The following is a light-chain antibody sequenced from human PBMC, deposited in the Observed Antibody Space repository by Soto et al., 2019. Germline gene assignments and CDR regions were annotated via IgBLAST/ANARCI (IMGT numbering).Light chain of an antibody. CDR1: QSISSY. Sequence: DIQMTQSPSSLSASVGDRVTITCRASQSISSYLNWYQQRPGKAPNNLIYAASRLQSGVPSRFSGSGSGTDFTLTISNLQPEDVATYYCQQSYGSPLTFGGGTKVEIE. J-gene: IGKJ4*01. CDR2: AAS. CDR3: QQSYGSPLT. V-gene: IGKV1-39*01.